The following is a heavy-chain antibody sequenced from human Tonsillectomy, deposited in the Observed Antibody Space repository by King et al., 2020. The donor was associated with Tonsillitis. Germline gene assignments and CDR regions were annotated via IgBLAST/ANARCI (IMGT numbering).Heavy chain of an antibody. Sequence: VQLVESGGGVVQPGGSLRLSCAASGFTFSSYGMHWVRQAPGKGLEWVAFIRYDGSNRYYADSVKGRFTISRDNSKNTLYLQMNSLRAEDTAMYYCAIDPGGGAVAGPFDYWGQGTLLTVSS. J-gene: IGHJ4*02. CDR3: AIDPGGGAVAGPFDY. V-gene: IGHV3-30*02. D-gene: IGHD6-19*01. CDR1: GFTFSSYG. CDR2: IRYDGSNR.